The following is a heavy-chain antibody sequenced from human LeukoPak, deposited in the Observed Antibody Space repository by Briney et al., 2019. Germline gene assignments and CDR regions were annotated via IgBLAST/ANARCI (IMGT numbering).Heavy chain of an antibody. CDR1: GFTFTPYA. J-gene: IGHJ3*02. CDR3: VRERDYTRDAFDI. Sequence: GGSLRLSCAASGFTFTPYAMSWVRQAPGKGLEWVSFISRSGSTIYYADSVKGRFTISRDNAKNALDLQMNSLRAEDTAVYYCVRERDYTRDAFDIWGQGTMVTVSS. V-gene: IGHV3-48*03. CDR2: ISRSGSTI. D-gene: IGHD4-11*01.